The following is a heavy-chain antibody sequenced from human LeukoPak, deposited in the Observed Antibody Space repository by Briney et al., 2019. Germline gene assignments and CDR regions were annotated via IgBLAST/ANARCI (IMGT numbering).Heavy chain of an antibody. D-gene: IGHD2-2*01. CDR2: IYYSGST. CDR3: ARHMGFCSTTNCYPWFDP. Sequence: SETLSLTCAVSGGSISSSNWWSWVRQPPGKGLEWIGSIYYSGSTYYNPSLKSRVTISVDTSKNQFSLKLSSVTAADTAVYYCARHMGFCSTTNCYPWFDPWGQGTLVTVSS. V-gene: IGHV4-4*02. J-gene: IGHJ5*02. CDR1: GGSISSSNW.